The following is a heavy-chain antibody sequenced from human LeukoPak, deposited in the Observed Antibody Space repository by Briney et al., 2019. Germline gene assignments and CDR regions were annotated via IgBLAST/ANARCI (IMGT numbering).Heavy chain of an antibody. V-gene: IGHV4-31*03. Sequence: PSQTLSLTCTVSGGSISSGGYYWSWIRQHPGKGLEWIGYIYYSGSTYYNPSLKSRVIISVDTSKNQFSLKLSSVTAADTAVYYCARGLYCSGGSCLEGIFDYWGQGTLVTVSS. D-gene: IGHD2-15*01. CDR1: GGSISSGGYY. CDR3: ARGLYCSGGSCLEGIFDY. CDR2: IYYSGST. J-gene: IGHJ4*02.